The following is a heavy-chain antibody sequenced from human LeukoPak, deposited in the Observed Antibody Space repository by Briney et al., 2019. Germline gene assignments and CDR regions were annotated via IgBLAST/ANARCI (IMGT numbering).Heavy chain of an antibody. CDR3: AGGGGGRGSGYYYYMDV. V-gene: IGHV4-34*01. CDR1: GGSFSGYY. CDR2: INHSGST. Sequence: SETLSLTCAVYGGSFSGYYWSWIRQPPGKGLEWIGEINHSGSTNYNPSLKSRVTISVDTSKNQFSLKLSSVTAADTAVDYCAGGGGGRGSGYYYYMDVWGKGTTVTVSS. J-gene: IGHJ6*03. D-gene: IGHD3-16*01.